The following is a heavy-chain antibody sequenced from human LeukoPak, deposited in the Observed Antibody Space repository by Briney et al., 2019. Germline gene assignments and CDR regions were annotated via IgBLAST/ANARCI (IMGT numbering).Heavy chain of an antibody. CDR2: INTSGGTT. D-gene: IGHD6-13*01. CDR3: AKGLISTWYDY. J-gene: IGHJ4*02. CDR1: GFTFSSYA. Sequence: GGSLRLSCAASGFTFSSYAMSWVRQAPGKGLEWVSVINTSGGTTYYADSVKGRFTISRGNSKNTLFLQMNSLRAEDTAVYYCAKGLISTWYDYWGQGTLVTVSS. V-gene: IGHV3-23*01.